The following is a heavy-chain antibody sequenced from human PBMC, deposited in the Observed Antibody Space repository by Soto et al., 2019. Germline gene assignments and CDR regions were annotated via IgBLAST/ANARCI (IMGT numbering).Heavy chain of an antibody. CDR1: GFTFSVYG. V-gene: IGHV3-23*01. Sequence: EVQLLESGGGLVQPGGSLRLSCAASGFTFSVYGMTWVRQGPGKGLGWVSLIRGNGGTAYYADSVEGRFTISRDNSKNKLYLQMNSLRAEDTAVYYCAKNPEENVPGGADDWGQGTLVTVSS. CDR2: IRGNGGTA. D-gene: IGHD1-1*01. J-gene: IGHJ4*02. CDR3: AKNPEENVPGGADD.